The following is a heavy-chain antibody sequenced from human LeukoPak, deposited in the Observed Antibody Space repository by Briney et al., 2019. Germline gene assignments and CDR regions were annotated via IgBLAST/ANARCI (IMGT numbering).Heavy chain of an antibody. V-gene: IGHV1-18*01. CDR1: GYTFTSYD. CDR2: ISAYNGNT. CDR3: ARSDSGSYEGGY. D-gene: IGHD1-26*01. J-gene: IGHJ4*02. Sequence: ASVKVSCKASGYTFTSYDINWVRQATGQGLEWMGWISAYNGNTNYAQKLQGRVTMTTDTSTSTAYMELRSLRSDDTAVYYCARSDSGSYEGGYWGQGTLVTVSS.